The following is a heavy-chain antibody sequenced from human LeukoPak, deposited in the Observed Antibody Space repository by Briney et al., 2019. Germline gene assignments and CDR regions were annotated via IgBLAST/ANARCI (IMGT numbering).Heavy chain of an antibody. CDR2: IYYTGTT. CDR3: ARLGGTYLTYWFFDL. V-gene: IGHV4-39*01. J-gene: IGHJ2*01. CDR1: GVSISSGTSY. Sequence: PSETLSLTCSVSGVSISSGTSYWGWIRQPPGKGLECLGNIYYTGTTFYNPSLKSRVTMSVDMSKNQFSLKLSSVTAADTAVYYCARLGGTYLTYWFFDLWGRGTLVTVPS. D-gene: IGHD1-26*01.